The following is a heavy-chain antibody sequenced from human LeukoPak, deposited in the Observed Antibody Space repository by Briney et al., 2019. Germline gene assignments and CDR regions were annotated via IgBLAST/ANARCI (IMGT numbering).Heavy chain of an antibody. V-gene: IGHV3-9*01. J-gene: IGHJ6*02. CDR3: AFYEAEDGIRYFDWLQYGMDV. Sequence: GGSLRLSCAASGVTFDDYAMHWVRQAPGKGLEWVSGMSWNSGSIGYADSVKGRFTISRDNAKHSLYLQINSLRAEDTAVYYCAFYEAEDGIRYFDWLQYGMDVWGQGTTVTVSS. CDR1: GVTFDDYA. D-gene: IGHD3-9*01. CDR2: MSWNSGSI.